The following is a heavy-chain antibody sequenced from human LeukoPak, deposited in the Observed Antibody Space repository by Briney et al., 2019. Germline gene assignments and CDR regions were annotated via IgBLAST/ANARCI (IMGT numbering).Heavy chain of an antibody. CDR1: GGSISSSSYY. CDR3: ARLLVFYYDSSGYYFLGDGELSALYYFDY. Sequence: SETLSLTCTVSGGSISSSSYYWGWIRQPPGKGLEWIGSIYYSGSTYYNPSLKSRVTISVDTSKNQFSLKLSSVTAADTAVYYCARLLVFYYDSSGYYFLGDGELSALYYFDYWGQGTLVTVSS. CDR2: IYYSGST. J-gene: IGHJ4*02. V-gene: IGHV4-39*01. D-gene: IGHD3-22*01.